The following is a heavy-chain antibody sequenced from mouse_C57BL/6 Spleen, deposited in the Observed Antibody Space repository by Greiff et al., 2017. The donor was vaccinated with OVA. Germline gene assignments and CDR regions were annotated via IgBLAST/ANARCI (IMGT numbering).Heavy chain of an antibody. Sequence: EVKLVESGEGLVKPGGSLKLSCAASGFTFSSYAMSWVCQTPEKRLEWVAYISSGGDYIYYADTVKGRFTISRDNARNTLYLQMSSLKSEDTAMYYCTRDYDPYWYFDVWGTGTTVTVSS. CDR3: TRDYDPYWYFDV. CDR1: GFTFSSYA. J-gene: IGHJ1*03. D-gene: IGHD2-4*01. V-gene: IGHV5-9-1*02. CDR2: ISSGGDYI.